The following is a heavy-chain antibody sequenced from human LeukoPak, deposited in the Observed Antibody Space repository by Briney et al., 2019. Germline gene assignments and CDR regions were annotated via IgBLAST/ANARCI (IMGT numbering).Heavy chain of an antibody. CDR2: INHSGST. Sequence: SETLSLTCAVYGGSFSGYYWSWIRQPPGKGLEWIGEINHSGSTNYNPSLKSRVTISVDTSKNQFSLKLSSVTAADTAVYYCARGPDVLGYCSSTSCPPTYWGQGTLVTVSS. J-gene: IGHJ4*02. CDR1: GGSFSGYY. CDR3: ARGPDVLGYCSSTSCPPTY. V-gene: IGHV4-34*01. D-gene: IGHD2-2*01.